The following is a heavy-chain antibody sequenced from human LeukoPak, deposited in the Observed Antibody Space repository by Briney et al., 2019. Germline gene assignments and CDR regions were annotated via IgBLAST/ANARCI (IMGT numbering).Heavy chain of an antibody. Sequence: PSETLSLTCAVYGGSFSGYYWSWIRQPPGKGLEWTGGLNHSGSTNYNPSLKSRVTISVDTSKNQFSLKLSSVTAAATSVYYCAREAGYRGYENQPYYFDYWGQGTLVTVSS. J-gene: IGHJ4*02. D-gene: IGHD5-12*01. V-gene: IGHV4-34*01. CDR2: LNHSGST. CDR1: GGSFSGYY. CDR3: AREAGYRGYENQPYYFDY.